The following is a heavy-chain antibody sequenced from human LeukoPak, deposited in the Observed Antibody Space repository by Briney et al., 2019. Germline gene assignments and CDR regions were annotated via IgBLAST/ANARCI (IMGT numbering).Heavy chain of an antibody. CDR2: ISGSGGST. CDR1: GFTFSSYG. J-gene: IGHJ5*02. D-gene: IGHD4-17*01. V-gene: IGHV3-23*01. CDR3: AKARNDYGDYSP. Sequence: YPGGSLRLSCAASGFTFSSYGMHWVRQAPGKGLEWVSAISGSGGSTYYADSVKGRFTISRDNSKNTLYLQMNSLRAEDTAVYYCAKARNDYGDYSPWGQGTLVTVSS.